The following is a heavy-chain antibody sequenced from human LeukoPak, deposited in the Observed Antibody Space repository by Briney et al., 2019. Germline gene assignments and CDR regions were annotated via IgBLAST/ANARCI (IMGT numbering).Heavy chain of an antibody. J-gene: IGHJ4*02. D-gene: IGHD3-16*02. CDR2: INPNSGGT. V-gene: IGHV1-2*02. Sequence: ASVKVSCKASGYTFTGYYMHWVRQAPGQGLEWMGWINPNSGGTNYAQKFQGRVTMTRDTSISTAYMELSRLRSDDTAVYYCARDQNYDYVWGSYRYTAFDYWGQGTLVTVSS. CDR1: GYTFTGYY. CDR3: ARDQNYDYVWGSYRYTAFDY.